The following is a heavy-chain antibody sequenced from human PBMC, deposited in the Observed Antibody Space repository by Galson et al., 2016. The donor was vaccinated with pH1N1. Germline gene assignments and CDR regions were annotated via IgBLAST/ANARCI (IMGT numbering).Heavy chain of an antibody. J-gene: IGHJ3*02. CDR1: GYSFSSSW. Sequence: GAEVKKPGESLKISCKGSGYSFSSSWIGWVRQVPGKGLEWMGIIYLGGSHIKYSPSFQGQVTISADKSINIVYLQWSSLKASDTAIYYCARQNDYGDYRGDAFDIWGQGTMVIVSS. CDR2: IYLGGSHI. CDR3: ARQNDYGDYRGDAFDI. V-gene: IGHV5-51*01. D-gene: IGHD4-17*01.